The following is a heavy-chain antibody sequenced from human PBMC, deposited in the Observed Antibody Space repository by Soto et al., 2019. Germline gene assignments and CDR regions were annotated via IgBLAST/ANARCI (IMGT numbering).Heavy chain of an antibody. J-gene: IGHJ4*02. CDR1: GFTFSSYG. CDR2: ISGSGGST. D-gene: IGHD3-9*01. V-gene: IGHV3-23*01. Sequence: HPGGSLRLSCAASGFTFSSYGMHWVRQAPGKGLEWVSAISGSGGSTYYADSVKGRFTISRDNSKNTLYLQMNSLRAEDTAVYYCAKDTFDWLLYLDYWGQGTLVTVSS. CDR3: AKDTFDWLLYLDY.